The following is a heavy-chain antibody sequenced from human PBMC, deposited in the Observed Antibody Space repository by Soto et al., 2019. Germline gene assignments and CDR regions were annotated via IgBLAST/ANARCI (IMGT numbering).Heavy chain of an antibody. CDR1: GGTVSSYT. Sequence: SVKVSCKASGGTVSSYTISWVRQAPGQGLEWMGRIIPILGIANYAQKFQGRVTITADKSTSTAYTELSSLRSEDTAVYYCARALDSVSSRDYWGQGTLVTVYS. CDR2: IIPILGIA. D-gene: IGHD3-9*01. J-gene: IGHJ4*02. CDR3: ARALDSVSSRDY. V-gene: IGHV1-69*02.